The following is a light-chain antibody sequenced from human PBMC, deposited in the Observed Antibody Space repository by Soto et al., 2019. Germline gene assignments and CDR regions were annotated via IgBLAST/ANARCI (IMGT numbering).Light chain of an antibody. CDR2: RND. CDR3: GGRDDPVRRYV. J-gene: IGLJ1*01. CDR1: ISNIGNNY. V-gene: IGLV1-47*01. Sequence: QSVLTQPSSVSGTPGQGVTISCSGSISNIGNNYVYWFQQLPGTAPKVLSNRNDQRPSGVPDRFSGSKSGTSASLAISGLRSEDEGDYYCGGRDDPVRRYVFGTGDKVPVL.